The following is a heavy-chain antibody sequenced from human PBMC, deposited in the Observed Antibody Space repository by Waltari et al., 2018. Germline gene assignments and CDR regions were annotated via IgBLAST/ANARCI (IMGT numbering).Heavy chain of an antibody. D-gene: IGHD2-15*01. V-gene: IGHV4-39*01. CDR3: ARAECSTSSCFFVSGFDP. CDR2: IYYSGSA. Sequence: QVHLQESGPELVEPSDTLYLTCTVSNFSINSGAYYWGWIRQPAGKGPEWIGNIYYSGSAYYTPSRESRVAISVDTSRNKFFLSLTSVTAADAAVYYCARAECSTSSCFFVSGFDPWGQGIHVTVSS. J-gene: IGHJ5*02. CDR1: NFSINSGAYY.